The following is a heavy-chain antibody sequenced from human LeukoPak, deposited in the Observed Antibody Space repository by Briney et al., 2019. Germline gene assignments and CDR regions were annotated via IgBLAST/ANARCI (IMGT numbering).Heavy chain of an antibody. J-gene: IGHJ3*02. D-gene: IGHD5-24*01. Sequence: GGSLRLSCVASGLIFSSYDFRWLRHARGEGLEWVSGIGTALDTFYADSVKGRFTISRENAKNSLYLQMNRLRAGDTAVYYCARGSSDGFKYAFDIWGQGTRVTVSS. CDR1: GLIFSSYD. CDR2: IGTALDT. V-gene: IGHV3-13*01. CDR3: ARGSSDGFKYAFDI.